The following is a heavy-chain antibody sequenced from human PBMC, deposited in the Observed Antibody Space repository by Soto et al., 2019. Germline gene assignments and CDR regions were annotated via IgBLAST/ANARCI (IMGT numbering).Heavy chain of an antibody. V-gene: IGHV3-23*01. CDR3: AKLERYSSSWYSDY. D-gene: IGHD6-13*01. CDR1: GFTFSSYA. J-gene: IGHJ4*02. Sequence: GGSLRLSCAASGFTFSSYAMSWVRQAPGKGLEWVSAISGSGGSTYYADSVKGRFTISRDNSKNTLYLQMNSLRAEDTAVYYCAKLERYSSSWYSDYWGQGTLVTVSS. CDR2: ISGSGGST.